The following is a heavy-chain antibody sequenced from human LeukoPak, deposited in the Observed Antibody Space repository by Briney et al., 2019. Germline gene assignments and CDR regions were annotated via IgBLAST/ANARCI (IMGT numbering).Heavy chain of an antibody. D-gene: IGHD1-1*01. CDR1: GASFSTNY. J-gene: IGHJ6*03. CDR2: VFDSGST. Sequence: SETLSLTCSVSGASFSTNYWSWIRQPPGRGLEWIGHVFDSGSTNYNPSLKSRVTISVDTSTKQFSLRLSSVTAADTAVYYCARLYQQSKWKYYYYYMDVWGKGTAVTVPS. V-gene: IGHV4-59*01. CDR3: ARLYQQSKWKYYYYYMDV.